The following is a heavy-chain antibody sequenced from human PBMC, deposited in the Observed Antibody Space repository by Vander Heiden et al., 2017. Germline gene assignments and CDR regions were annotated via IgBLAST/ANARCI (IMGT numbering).Heavy chain of an antibody. Sequence: QVQLQESGPGLVKPSETLSLTCTVSGGSISSYYWSWIRQPPGKGLEWIGYIDYSGSTNYNPSLKSRGTISVDTSKNQFSLKLSSVTAADTAVYYCARGRSPRCYCSGGSCYSLDPWGQGTLVTVS. J-gene: IGHJ5*02. CDR3: ARGRSPRCYCSGGSCYSLDP. D-gene: IGHD2-15*01. CDR1: GGSISSYY. V-gene: IGHV4-59*01. CDR2: IDYSGST.